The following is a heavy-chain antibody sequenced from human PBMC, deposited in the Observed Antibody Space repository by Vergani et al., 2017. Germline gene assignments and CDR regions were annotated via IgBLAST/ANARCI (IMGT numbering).Heavy chain of an antibody. CDR3: ARLGAIYGGKASGWFDP. D-gene: IGHD4-23*01. J-gene: IGHJ5*02. Sequence: QVQLVQSGAEVKKPGSSVKVSCKASGGTFSSYAISWVRQAPGQGLEWMGRIIPIFGTANYAQKFQGRVTITADESTSTAYMELSSLRSEDTAVYYCARLGAIYGGKASGWFDPWGQGTLVTVSS. CDR2: IIPIFGTA. CDR1: GGTFSSYA. V-gene: IGHV1-69*18.